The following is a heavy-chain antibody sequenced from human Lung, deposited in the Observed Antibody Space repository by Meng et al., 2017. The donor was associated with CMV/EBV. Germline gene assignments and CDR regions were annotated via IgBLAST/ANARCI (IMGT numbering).Heavy chain of an antibody. CDR3: AKEYAVWSGSDHYYYYYGIDV. CDR2: IYGGGSSP. J-gene: IGHJ6*02. D-gene: IGHD3-3*01. V-gene: IGHV3-23*03. Sequence: GGSXRLCCAASGFTFSSYAMSWVRQAPGKGLEWVAVIYGGGSSPYYADSVKGRFTISRDNSKNTLYLQMNSLRAEDTAVYYCAKEYAVWSGSDHYYYYYGIDVWXQGTTVTVSS. CDR1: GFTFSSYA.